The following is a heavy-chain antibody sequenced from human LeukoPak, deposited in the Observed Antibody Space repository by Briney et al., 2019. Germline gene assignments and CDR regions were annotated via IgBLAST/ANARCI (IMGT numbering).Heavy chain of an antibody. V-gene: IGHV3-23*01. D-gene: IGHD5-18*01. CDR3: AKGGLGFGYSYGLGAAFDI. CDR1: GFTFSSYA. CDR2: ISGSGGST. Sequence: GGSLRLSCAASGFTFSSYAMSWVRQAPGKGLEWVSAISGSGGSTYYADSVKGRFTISRDNSKNTLYLQMNSLRAEDTAVYYCAKGGLGFGYSYGLGAAFDIWGQRTMVTVSS. J-gene: IGHJ3*02.